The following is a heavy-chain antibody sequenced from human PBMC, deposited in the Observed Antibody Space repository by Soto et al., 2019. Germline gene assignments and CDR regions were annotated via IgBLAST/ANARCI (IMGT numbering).Heavy chain of an antibody. CDR1: GFNFRNYG. V-gene: IGHV3-74*01. CDR3: ARVGVDTTVVDGGYYYYPLDV. Sequence: LILSCAASGFNFRNYGMHWVRQAPGEGLVWVSRINSDGRSTRYADSVKGRFTISRDNAGNTLFLQMNSLRADDTAVYYCARVGVDTTVVDGGYYYYPLDVWGQGTTVTVSS. CDR2: INSDGRST. J-gene: IGHJ6*02. D-gene: IGHD5-18*01.